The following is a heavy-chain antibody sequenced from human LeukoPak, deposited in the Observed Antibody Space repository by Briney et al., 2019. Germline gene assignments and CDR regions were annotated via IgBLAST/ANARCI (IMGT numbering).Heavy chain of an antibody. Sequence: GASVKVSCKASGYTFTAYYMHWVRQAPGQGLEWMGWINPDSGATNYAQKFQGRVTMTRDTSISTAYMELSRLRSDDTAAYYCARGLSVGRGVNKLYYFDYWGQGPLVTVSS. J-gene: IGHJ4*02. D-gene: IGHD3-10*01. V-gene: IGHV1-2*02. CDR1: GYTFTAYY. CDR2: INPDSGAT. CDR3: ARGLSVGRGVNKLYYFDY.